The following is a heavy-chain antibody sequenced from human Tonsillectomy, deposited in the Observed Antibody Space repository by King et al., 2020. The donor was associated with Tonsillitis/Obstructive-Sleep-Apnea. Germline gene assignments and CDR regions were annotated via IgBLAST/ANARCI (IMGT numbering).Heavy chain of an antibody. J-gene: IGHJ4*02. V-gene: IGHV3-49*04. CDR3: TRGNHGFDY. D-gene: IGHD1-14*01. Sequence: VQLVESGEGLVQPGRSLRLSCTASGFTFGDYAMNWVRQAPGKGLEWVGFIRSEAYGGTTEYAASVRGRFTISRDDSKTIAYLQMDSLKTEDTAVYYCTRGNHGFDYWGQGTLVTVSS. CDR1: GFTFGDYA. CDR2: IRSEAYGGTT.